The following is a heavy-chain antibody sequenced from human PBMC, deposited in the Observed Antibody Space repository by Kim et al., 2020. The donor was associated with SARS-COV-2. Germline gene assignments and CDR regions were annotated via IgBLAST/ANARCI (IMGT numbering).Heavy chain of an antibody. D-gene: IGHD3-10*01. V-gene: IGHV4-31*03. J-gene: IGHJ6*02. CDR2: IYYSGST. Sequence: SETLSLTCTVSGGSISSGGYYWSWIRQHPGKGLEWIGYIYYSGSTYYNPSLKSRVTISVDTSTNQFYLKLSSVTAADTAVYYCARDPLKNPVPFGYCYYYGMDVWGQGTTVTVSS. CDR1: GGSISSGGYY. CDR3: ARDPLKNPVPFGYCYYYGMDV.